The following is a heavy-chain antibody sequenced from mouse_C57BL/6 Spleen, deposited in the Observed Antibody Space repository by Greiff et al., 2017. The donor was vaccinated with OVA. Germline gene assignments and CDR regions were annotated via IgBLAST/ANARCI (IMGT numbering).Heavy chain of an antibody. CDR1: GYSITSGYY. CDR2: ISYDGSN. V-gene: IGHV3-6*01. J-gene: IGHJ4*01. Sequence: VQLQESGPGLVKPSQSLSLTCSVTGYSITSGYYWNWIRQFPGNKLEWMGYISYDGSNNYNPSLKNRISITRDTSKNQFFLKLNSVTTEDTATYYCAREVAPGYYAMDYWGQGTSVTVSS. CDR3: AREVAPGYYAMDY. D-gene: IGHD6-1*01.